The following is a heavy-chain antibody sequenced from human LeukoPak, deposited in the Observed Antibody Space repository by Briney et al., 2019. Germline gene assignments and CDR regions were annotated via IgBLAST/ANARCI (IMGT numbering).Heavy chain of an antibody. CDR3: ARAQGATIDAFDI. Sequence: KTGGSLRLSCAASGFTFSSYSMNWVRQAPGKGLEWVSSISSSSSYIYYADSVKGRFTISRDNAKNSLYLQMNSLRAEDTAVYYCARAQGATIDAFDIWGQGTMVTVSS. D-gene: IGHD1-26*01. CDR2: ISSSSSYI. J-gene: IGHJ3*02. CDR1: GFTFSSYS. V-gene: IGHV3-21*01.